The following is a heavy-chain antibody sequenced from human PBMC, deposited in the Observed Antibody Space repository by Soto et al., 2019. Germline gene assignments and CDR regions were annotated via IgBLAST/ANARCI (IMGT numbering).Heavy chain of an antibody. CDR3: AKSRRYYDSSGYHDAFDI. CDR1: GFTFSSYA. Sequence: GGSLRLSCAASGFTFSSYAMSWVRQAPGKGLEWVSAISGSGGSTYYADSVKGRFTISRDNSKNTLYLQMNSLRAEDTAVYYCAKSRRYYDSSGYHDAFDIWGQGTMVTVSS. D-gene: IGHD3-22*01. CDR2: ISGSGGST. V-gene: IGHV3-23*01. J-gene: IGHJ3*02.